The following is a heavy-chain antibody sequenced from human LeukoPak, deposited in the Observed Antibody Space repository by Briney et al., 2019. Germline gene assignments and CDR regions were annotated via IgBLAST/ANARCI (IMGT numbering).Heavy chain of an antibody. CDR3: ARCTTGKTFGSLREIKKSREIDY. CDR2: ISSSSSYI. V-gene: IGHV3-21*01. CDR1: GFTFSSYS. Sequence: GGSLRLSCAASGFTFSSYSRNWVRQAPGKGLEWVSSISSSSSYIHYADSVRGRFTISRDNAKNSLFLQMNSLRGEDTAVYYCARCTTGKTFGSLREIKKSREIDYWGQGTLVTVSS. D-gene: IGHD1-1*01. J-gene: IGHJ4*02.